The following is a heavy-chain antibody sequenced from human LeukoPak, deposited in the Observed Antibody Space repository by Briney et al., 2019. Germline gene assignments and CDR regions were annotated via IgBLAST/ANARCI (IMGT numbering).Heavy chain of an antibody. D-gene: IGHD3-10*01. CDR3: AKGGVRGVTAYYYYMDV. J-gene: IGHJ6*03. Sequence: GGSLRLSCAASGFTLSSYAMSWVRQAPGKGLEWVSAISDSGNTYHADSVKGRFTISRDNSKNTLYLQMNSLRAEDTAVYYCAKGGVRGVTAYYYYMDVWGKGTTVTISS. V-gene: IGHV3-23*01. CDR2: ISDSGNT. CDR1: GFTLSSYA.